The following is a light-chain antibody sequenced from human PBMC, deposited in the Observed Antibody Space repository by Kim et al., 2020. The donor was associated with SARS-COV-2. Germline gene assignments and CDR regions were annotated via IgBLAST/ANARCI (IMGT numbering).Light chain of an antibody. J-gene: IGLJ3*02. CDR1: KLGAKY. Sequence: VSTGQTDSITGSGDKLGAKYACWYKKKTGQAHVLVIYQDNKRNSGTPERFSGANTGNTATLTNSGTQAMDEADYNCQAWDSSTAVFGGGTKLTVL. CDR3: QAWDSSTAV. V-gene: IGLV3-1*01. CDR2: QDN.